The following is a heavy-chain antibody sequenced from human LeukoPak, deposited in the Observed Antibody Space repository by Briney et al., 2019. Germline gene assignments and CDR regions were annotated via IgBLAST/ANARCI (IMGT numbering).Heavy chain of an antibody. V-gene: IGHV4-59*01. CDR3: ASGVVGAPYYYYYGMDV. CDR1: GGSISSYY. CDR2: IYYSGST. Sequence: PSEILSLTCTVSGGSISSYYWSWIRQPPGKGLEWIGYIYYSGSTNYNPSLKSRVTISVDTSKNQFSLKLSSVTAADTAVYYCASGVVGAPYYYYYGMDVWGQGTTVTVSS. D-gene: IGHD1-26*01. J-gene: IGHJ6*02.